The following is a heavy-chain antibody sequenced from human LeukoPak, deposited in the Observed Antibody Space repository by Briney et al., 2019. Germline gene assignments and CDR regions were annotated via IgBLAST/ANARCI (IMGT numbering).Heavy chain of an antibody. CDR1: GFTFSNAW. J-gene: IGHJ6*02. CDR2: IKSKTDGGTT. D-gene: IGHD1-20*01. V-gene: IGHV3-15*01. Sequence: GGSLRLSCAASGFTFSNAWMSWVRQAPGKGLEWVGRIKSKTDGGTTDYAAPVKGRFTISRDDSKNTLYLQMNSLRAEDTAVYYCAREANWNDGGMDVWGQGTTVTVSS. CDR3: AREANWNDGGMDV.